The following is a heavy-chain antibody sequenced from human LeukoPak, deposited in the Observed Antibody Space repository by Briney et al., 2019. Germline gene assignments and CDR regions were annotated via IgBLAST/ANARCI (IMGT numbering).Heavy chain of an antibody. CDR1: GDSISSGDYD. D-gene: IGHD3-22*01. CDR2: MSSSGST. V-gene: IGHV4-61*02. Sequence: SQTLSLTCTVSGDSISSGDYDWGWIRQPAGKGLEWIVRMSSSGSTNYNPSLKSQFTKSVDTTKNRFSLKLSYVTAADTAWYFCARGPYSYDSSGPFDIWGQGKRVTVPS. CDR3: ARGPYSYDSSGPFDI. J-gene: IGHJ3*02.